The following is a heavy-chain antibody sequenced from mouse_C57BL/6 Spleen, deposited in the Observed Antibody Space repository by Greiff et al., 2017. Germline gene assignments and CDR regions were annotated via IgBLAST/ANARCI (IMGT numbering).Heavy chain of an antibody. CDR2: IYPSDSAT. D-gene: IGHD1-1*01. CDR1: GYTFTSYW. Sequence: VQLQQPGAELVRPGSSVKLSCKASGYTFTSYWMDWVKQRPGQGLEWIGNIYPSDSATHYNQKFTDKATLTVDKSSSTAYMQLSSLTSADSAVYYCAREGYYSGLDYWGQVTTLTVSS. V-gene: IGHV1-61*01. CDR3: AREGYYSGLDY. J-gene: IGHJ2*01.